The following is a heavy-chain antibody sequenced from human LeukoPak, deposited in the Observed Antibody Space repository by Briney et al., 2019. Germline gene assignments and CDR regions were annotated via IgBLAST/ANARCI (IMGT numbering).Heavy chain of an antibody. J-gene: IGHJ3*02. CDR3: ARRDIVVVPAAPMSDAFDI. V-gene: IGHV1-69*04. CDR1: GGTFSSYA. CDR2: IIPILGIA. D-gene: IGHD2-2*01. Sequence: ASVKVSCKASGGTFSSYAISWVRQAPGQGLEWMGRIIPILGIANYAQKFQGRVTITADKSTSTAYMELSSLRSDDTAVYYCARRDIVVVPAAPMSDAFDIWGQGTMVTVSS.